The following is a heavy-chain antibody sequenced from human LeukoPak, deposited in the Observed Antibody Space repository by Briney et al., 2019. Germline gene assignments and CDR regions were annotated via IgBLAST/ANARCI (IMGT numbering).Heavy chain of an antibody. CDR1: GYSFSNNW. CDR3: ARGYCSTNSCYKFDY. D-gene: IGHD2-2*02. CDR2: IYPSDSDT. V-gene: IGHV5-51*01. J-gene: IGHJ4*02. Sequence: GESLKISCKGSGYSFSNNWIAWVRQMPGKGLEWMGVIYPSDSDTRYGPSFRGQVSISADKSVNTAFLQWSGLKASDTATYYCARGYCSTNSCYKFDYWGQGTLVTVSS.